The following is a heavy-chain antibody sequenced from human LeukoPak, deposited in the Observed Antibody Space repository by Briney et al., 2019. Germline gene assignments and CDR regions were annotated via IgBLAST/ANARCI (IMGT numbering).Heavy chain of an antibody. CDR3: AKTHGYFDQ. CDR1: GFPFSSYG. Sequence: GGSPRLSCAASGFPFSSYGMTWLRQTPAKGLEWVSAISGSGETTYYSDSVKGRYTISRDNSKNTLFLQMNSLRVEDAAMYYCAKTHGYFDQWGQGTLVAASS. D-gene: IGHD3-22*01. J-gene: IGHJ4*02. V-gene: IGHV3-23*01. CDR2: ISGSGETT.